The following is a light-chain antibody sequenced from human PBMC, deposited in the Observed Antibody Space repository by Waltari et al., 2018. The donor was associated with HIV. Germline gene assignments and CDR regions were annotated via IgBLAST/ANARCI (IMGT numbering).Light chain of an antibody. CDR1: SSNIGSNY. CDR2: RHN. CDR3: AAWDDSLSGWV. V-gene: IGLV1-47*01. J-gene: IGLJ3*02. Sequence: QSVLTQPPSASGTPGQRVTISCSGSSSNIGSNYIYWYQQLPGTAPKLLIYRHNQRPSGVPDRFSGSKSVTSASLAISGLRSEDEADYSCAAWDDSLSGWVFGGGTKLTVL.